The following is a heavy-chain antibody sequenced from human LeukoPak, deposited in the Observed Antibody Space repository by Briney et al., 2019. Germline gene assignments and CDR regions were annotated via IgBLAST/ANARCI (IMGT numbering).Heavy chain of an antibody. CDR1: GGSISSYY. V-gene: IGHV4-4*07. Sequence: KSSETLSLTCTVSGGSISSYYWSWIRQPAGKGLEWIGRIYTSGSTNYNPSLKSRVTVSVDTSKNQFSLKLSSVTAADTAVYYCARDGPSPRYSSSWYWFDPWGQGTLVTVSS. D-gene: IGHD6-13*01. CDR3: ARDGPSPRYSSSWYWFDP. J-gene: IGHJ5*02. CDR2: IYTSGST.